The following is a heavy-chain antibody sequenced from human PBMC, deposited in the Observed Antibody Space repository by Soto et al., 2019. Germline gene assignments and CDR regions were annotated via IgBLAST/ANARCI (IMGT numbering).Heavy chain of an antibody. CDR3: ARAISIIMAAPAY. J-gene: IGHJ4*02. CDR1: GYPFSNYA. Sequence: ASVKVSCQTSGYPFSNYAISCVRHAPGQGLEWMGWVSRYNGNANYTEKFQGIVSMTTDTSTTTAYMELTSLTSDDTAIYYCARAISIIMAAPAYWGQGTLVPSPQ. CDR2: VSRYNGNA. D-gene: IGHD3-3*01. V-gene: IGHV1-18*01.